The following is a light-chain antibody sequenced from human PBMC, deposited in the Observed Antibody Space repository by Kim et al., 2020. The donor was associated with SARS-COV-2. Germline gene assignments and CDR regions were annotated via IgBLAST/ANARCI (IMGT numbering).Light chain of an antibody. CDR1: TGSVSTSYF. J-gene: IGLJ3*02. V-gene: IGLV8-61*01. CDR2: NTN. Sequence: GETVTLTCGLSTGSVSTSYFPSWYQQTPGQAPRTLIYNTNTRSSGVPDRFSGSILGNKAALTITGAQADDESDYYCVLYMGSGTWVFGGGTQLTVL. CDR3: VLYMGSGTWV.